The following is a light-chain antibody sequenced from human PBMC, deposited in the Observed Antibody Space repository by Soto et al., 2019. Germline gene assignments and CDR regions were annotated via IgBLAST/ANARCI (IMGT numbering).Light chain of an antibody. Sequence: QPVLTQPPSVSGAPGQGVTISCTGSSSNIGAGYDVHWYQQLPGTAPKLLMYANTNRPSGVPDRFSGSKSGTSASLAITGLQAEDEAVYYCHSYDSGLSGHVLFGGGTKLTVL. V-gene: IGLV1-40*01. CDR2: ANT. J-gene: IGLJ2*01. CDR3: HSYDSGLSGHVL. CDR1: SSNIGAGYD.